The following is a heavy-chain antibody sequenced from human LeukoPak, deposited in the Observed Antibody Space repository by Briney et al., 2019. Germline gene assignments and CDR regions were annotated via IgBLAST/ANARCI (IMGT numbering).Heavy chain of an antibody. CDR3: ARVRFDSGSYYFDY. D-gene: IGHD1-26*01. J-gene: IGHJ4*02. CDR2: INHSGST. Sequence: SETLSLSCDVYGGSFSGYYWSWIRQPPGKGPEWIGEINHSGSTNYNPSPKSRVTISEDKSRNQFSLRLSSVTAADTAVYYCARVRFDSGSYYFDYWGQGTLVTVSS. V-gene: IGHV4-34*01. CDR1: GGSFSGYY.